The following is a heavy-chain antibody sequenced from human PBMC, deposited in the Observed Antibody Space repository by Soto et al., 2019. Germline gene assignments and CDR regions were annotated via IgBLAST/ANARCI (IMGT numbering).Heavy chain of an antibody. CDR1: GFTFSSYS. CDR2: ISSSSSYI. J-gene: IGHJ5*02. Sequence: EVQLVESGGGLVKPGGSLRLSCAASGFTFSSYSMNWVRQAPGKGLEWVSSISSSSSYIYYADSVKGRFTISRDNAKNYLYLKMIRLRAEDTAVYYCARGGLGYNWNDGDWFDPWGQGTLVTVSS. CDR3: ARGGLGYNWNDGDWFDP. D-gene: IGHD1-1*01. V-gene: IGHV3-21*01.